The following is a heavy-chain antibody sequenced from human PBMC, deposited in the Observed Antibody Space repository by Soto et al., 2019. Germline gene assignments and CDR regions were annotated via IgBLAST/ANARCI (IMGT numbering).Heavy chain of an antibody. J-gene: IGHJ6*02. CDR2: INPNSGGT. V-gene: IGHV1-2*04. CDR3: ARDQIYYDFWSGYGHYYYGMDV. D-gene: IGHD3-3*01. Sequence: GASVKVSCKASGYTFTGYYMHWVRQAPGQGLEGMGWINPNSGGTNYAQKFQGWVTMTRDTSISTAYMELSRLRSDDTAVYYCARDQIYYDFWSGYGHYYYGMDVWGQGTTVTVSS. CDR1: GYTFTGYY.